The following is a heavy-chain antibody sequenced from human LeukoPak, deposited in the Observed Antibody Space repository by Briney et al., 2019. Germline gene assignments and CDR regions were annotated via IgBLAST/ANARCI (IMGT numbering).Heavy chain of an antibody. D-gene: IGHD6-19*01. Sequence: SETLSHTCTVSGGSISNYHWSWIRQPAGKGLEWIGQIHTSGSTNYNPPLKSRVTVSIDTPENQLSLTIRSVTAADTAIYYCARRHISSGWSFDYWGQGTLVTVSS. CDR1: GGSISNYH. CDR3: ARRHISSGWSFDY. V-gene: IGHV4-4*07. J-gene: IGHJ4*02. CDR2: IHTSGST.